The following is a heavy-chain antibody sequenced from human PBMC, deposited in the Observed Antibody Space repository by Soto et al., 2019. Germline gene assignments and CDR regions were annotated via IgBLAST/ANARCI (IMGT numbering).Heavy chain of an antibody. CDR2: ITSASDYI. CDR1: GFMFTKST. V-gene: IGHV3-21*01. D-gene: IGHD3-9*01. J-gene: IGHJ3*02. Sequence: GGSLRLSCVASGFMFTKSTMNWVRQGPGKGLEWVSSITSASDYIFYADSVKGRFTISSDNGNNSLYLPTNSPRAEDKAVYYFARVGTGPSTPLDIWGQGTMVTVSS. CDR3: ARVGTGPSTPLDI.